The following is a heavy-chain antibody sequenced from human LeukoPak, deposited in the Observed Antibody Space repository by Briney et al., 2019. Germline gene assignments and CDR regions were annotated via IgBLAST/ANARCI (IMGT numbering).Heavy chain of an antibody. J-gene: IGHJ4*02. D-gene: IGHD5-24*01. CDR2: IYYSGST. CDR1: GGSISSHY. V-gene: IGHV4-59*11. CDR3: ARGGHRDGHFDY. Sequence: SETLSLTCTVSGGSISSHYWSWIRQPPGKGLEWIGYIYYSGSTNYNPSLKSRVTISVDTSKNQFSLKLSSVTAADTAVYYCARGGHRDGHFDYWGQGTLVTVSS.